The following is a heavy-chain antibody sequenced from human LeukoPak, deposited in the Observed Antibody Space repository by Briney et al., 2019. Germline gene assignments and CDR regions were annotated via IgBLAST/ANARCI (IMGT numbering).Heavy chain of an antibody. V-gene: IGHV3-23*01. D-gene: IGHD6-19*01. CDR3: AKDNRRHYTSGPNPDSLH. CDR1: GFTFSFYA. J-gene: IGHJ4*02. CDR2: ITSSGNTT. Sequence: GGSLRVSGAASGFTFSFYAMSWVRQAPGKGLEWVAGITSSGNTTYYADPVKGRFTISRDNAKNSLYLQMNSLRVEDTAFYYCAKDNRRHYTSGPNPDSLHWGQGALVTVSS.